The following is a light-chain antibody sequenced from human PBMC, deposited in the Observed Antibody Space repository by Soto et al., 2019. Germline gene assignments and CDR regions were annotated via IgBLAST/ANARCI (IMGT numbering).Light chain of an antibody. CDR3: QVWDGSSDHRV. CDR2: DDT. J-gene: IGLJ3*02. V-gene: IGLV3-21*02. CDR1: NIGSKS. Sequence: SYELTQPPSVSVAPGQTASITCGGNNIGSKSVHWYQLKPGQAPILVVYDDTDRPSGIPERLSGHNSGNTATLTISRVEVGDEADYYCQVWDGSSDHRVFGGGTQLTVL.